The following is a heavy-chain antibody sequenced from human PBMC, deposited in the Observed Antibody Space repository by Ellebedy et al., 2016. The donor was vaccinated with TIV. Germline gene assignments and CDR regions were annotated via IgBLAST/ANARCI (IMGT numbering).Heavy chain of an antibody. CDR3: ARELSSDVVDGDWFDP. CDR1: GFTFDDYA. D-gene: IGHD2-15*01. CDR2: INSDGSST. J-gene: IGHJ5*02. Sequence: GGSLRLSCAASGFTFDDYAMHWVRQAPGKGLVWVSRINSDGSSTSYADSVKGRFTISRDNAKNTLYLQMNSLRAEDTAVYYCARELSSDVVDGDWFDPWGQGTLVTVSS. V-gene: IGHV3-74*01.